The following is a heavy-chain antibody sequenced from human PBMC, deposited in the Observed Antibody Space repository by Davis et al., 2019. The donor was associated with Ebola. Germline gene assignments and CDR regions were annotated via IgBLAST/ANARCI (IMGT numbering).Heavy chain of an antibody. Sequence: SETLSLTFAVYGGSFSGYYWSWIRQPPGKGLEWIGEINHSGSTNYNPSLKSRVTISVDTSKNQFSLKLSSVTAADTAVYYCARRTRHAAAAQDYWGQGTLVTVSS. CDR1: GGSFSGYY. CDR2: INHSGST. J-gene: IGHJ4*02. CDR3: ARRTRHAAAAQDY. V-gene: IGHV4-34*01. D-gene: IGHD6-13*01.